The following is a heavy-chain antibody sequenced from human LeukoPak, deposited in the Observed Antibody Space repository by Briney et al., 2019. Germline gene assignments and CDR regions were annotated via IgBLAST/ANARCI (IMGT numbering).Heavy chain of an antibody. V-gene: IGHV1-8*01. D-gene: IGHD3-22*01. Sequence: ASVKVSCRTSGYKFTNYDINWVRQAPGQGLEWMGWMSPNSGNTGYAQRFQGRVTMTRDTSENTAYMDLSSLTSDDTAVYYCARVSVRATMVVPLGYWGQGTLVTVSS. J-gene: IGHJ4*02. CDR2: MSPNSGNT. CDR1: GYKFTNYD. CDR3: ARVSVRATMVVPLGY.